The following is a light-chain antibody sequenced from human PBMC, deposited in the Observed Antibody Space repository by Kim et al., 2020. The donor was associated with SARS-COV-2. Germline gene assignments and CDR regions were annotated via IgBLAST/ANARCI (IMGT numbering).Light chain of an antibody. V-gene: IGLV3-21*04. Sequence: SYELTQPPSVSVAPGKTARITCGGNNIGSKSVHWYRQKPGQAPVLVIYYDSDRPSGIPERFSGSNSGNTATLTISRVEAGDEADYYCQVWDSSSDHPNGVFGGGTQLTVL. CDR2: YDS. CDR1: NIGSKS. J-gene: IGLJ3*02. CDR3: QVWDSSSDHPNGV.